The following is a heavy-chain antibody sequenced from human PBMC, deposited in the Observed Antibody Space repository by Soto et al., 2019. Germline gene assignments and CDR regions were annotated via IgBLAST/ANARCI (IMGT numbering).Heavy chain of an antibody. Sequence: PGGSLRLSCAASGFTFSSYGMHWVRQAPGKGLEWVAVIWYDGSNKYYADFVKGRFTISRDNSKNTLYLQMNSLRAEDTAVYYCARGYYDSSGYSPLDYWGQGTRVTVSS. CDR2: IWYDGSNK. D-gene: IGHD3-22*01. J-gene: IGHJ4*02. CDR1: GFTFSSYG. V-gene: IGHV3-33*01. CDR3: ARGYYDSSGYSPLDY.